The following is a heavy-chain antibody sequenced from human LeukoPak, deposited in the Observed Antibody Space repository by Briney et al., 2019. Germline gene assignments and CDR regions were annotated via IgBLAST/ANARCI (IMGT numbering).Heavy chain of an antibody. J-gene: IGHJ3*02. CDR2: IYHSGKS. CDR3: ARGPYSYDSSGAFDI. D-gene: IGHD3-22*01. CDR1: GYSISSGYY. V-gene: IGHV4-38-2*02. Sequence: KTSETLSLTCSVSGYSISSGYYWDWIRQPPGKGLEWIASIYHSGKSYYNPSLESRVTISVDTSKNQISLKLRSVTAADTAVYFCARGPYSYDSSGAFDIWGQGTMVTVSS.